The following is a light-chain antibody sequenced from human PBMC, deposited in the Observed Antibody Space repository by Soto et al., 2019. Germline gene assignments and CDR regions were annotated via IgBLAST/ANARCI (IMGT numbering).Light chain of an antibody. V-gene: IGKV3-15*01. CDR2: DIS. Sequence: EVVMTQSPATLAVPPCGRATLACSASQTVSRNLAWYQQRPGQAPRLLIYDISNRATGVPARFSGSGSETEFTLTIRSLQSEDFAVYFCQQYNNSPSFGQGTRLEIK. CDR3: QQYNNSPS. J-gene: IGKJ5*01. CDR1: QTVSRN.